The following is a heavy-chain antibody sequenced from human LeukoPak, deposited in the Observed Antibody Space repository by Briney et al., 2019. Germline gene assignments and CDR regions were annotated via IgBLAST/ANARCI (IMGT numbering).Heavy chain of an antibody. V-gene: IGHV1-46*01. Sequence: ASVKVSCKASGYTFTSYYMHWVRQAPGQGLEWMGIINPSGGSTSYAQKFQGRVTMTRDTSTSTVYMELSRLRSDDTAVYYCARASGEMVRGVVVNDYYYMDVWGKGTTVTVSS. CDR3: ARASGEMVRGVVVNDYYYMDV. D-gene: IGHD3-10*01. J-gene: IGHJ6*03. CDR1: GYTFTSYY. CDR2: INPSGGST.